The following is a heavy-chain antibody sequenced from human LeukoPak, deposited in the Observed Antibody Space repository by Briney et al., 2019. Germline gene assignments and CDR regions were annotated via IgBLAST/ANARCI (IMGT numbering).Heavy chain of an antibody. Sequence: GGSLRLSCAASGFTFSSYSMNWVRQAPGKGLEWVSYISSSSSTIYYADFVKGRFTISRDNAKNSLYLQMNSLRAEDTAVYYCARDPARGYSYGALYWGQGTLVTVSS. J-gene: IGHJ4*02. D-gene: IGHD5-18*01. V-gene: IGHV3-48*01. CDR3: ARDPARGYSYGALY. CDR2: ISSSSSTI. CDR1: GFTFSSYS.